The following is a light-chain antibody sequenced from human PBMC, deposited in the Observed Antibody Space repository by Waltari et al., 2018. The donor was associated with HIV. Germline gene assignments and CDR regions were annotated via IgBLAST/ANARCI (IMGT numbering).Light chain of an antibody. CDR2: DVT. CDR1: SDIGDYNY. CDR3: CSFAGGYTLV. J-gene: IGLJ3*02. V-gene: IGLV2-11*03. Sequence: SDIGDYNYVSWYQQHPGKAPKLMIYDVTKRPSGVPDRFSGSKSGNTASLTISGLQAEDEAAYYCCSFAGGYTLVFGGGTKLTVL.